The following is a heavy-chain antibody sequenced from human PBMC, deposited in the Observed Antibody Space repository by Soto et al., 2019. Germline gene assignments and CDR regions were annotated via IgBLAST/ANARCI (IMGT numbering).Heavy chain of an antibody. Sequence: GGSLRLSCAASGFNFSSYNIHWGRQAPGKGLEWVALILHDGSNEYYADSVKGRFTISRDNSKNTLYLQMKSLRAEDTAVYYCAKSRDGYSFYFYYGMDVWGQGTTVTVSS. CDR1: GFNFSSYN. V-gene: IGHV3-30*18. J-gene: IGHJ6*02. CDR3: AKSRDGYSFYFYYGMDV. CDR2: ILHDGSNE. D-gene: IGHD4-4*01.